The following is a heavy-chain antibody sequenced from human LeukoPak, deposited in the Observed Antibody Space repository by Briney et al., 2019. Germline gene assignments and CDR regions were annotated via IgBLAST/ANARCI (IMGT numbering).Heavy chain of an antibody. V-gene: IGHV1-8*01. CDR1: GYTFTSYD. CDR3: ARAYCSGGSCSASDY. Sequence: ASVKVSCKASGYTFTSYDINWVRQATGQGLEWIGWMNPNSGNTGYAQKFQGRVTMTRNTSISTAYMELSSLRSEDTAVYYCARAYCSGGSCSASDYWGQGTLVTVSS. CDR2: MNPNSGNT. D-gene: IGHD2-15*01. J-gene: IGHJ4*02.